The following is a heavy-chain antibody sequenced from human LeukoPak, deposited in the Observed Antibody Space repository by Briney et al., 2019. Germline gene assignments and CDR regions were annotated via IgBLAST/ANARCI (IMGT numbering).Heavy chain of an antibody. Sequence: GGSLRLSCAASGFTFSSYAMHWVRQAPGKGLERVAVISYDGSNKYYADSVKGRFTISRDNSKNTLYLQMNSLRAEDTAVYYCASPGDTAMAVFDYWGQGTLVTVSS. J-gene: IGHJ4*02. D-gene: IGHD5-18*01. CDR2: ISYDGSNK. CDR1: GFTFSSYA. V-gene: IGHV3-30-3*01. CDR3: ASPGDTAMAVFDY.